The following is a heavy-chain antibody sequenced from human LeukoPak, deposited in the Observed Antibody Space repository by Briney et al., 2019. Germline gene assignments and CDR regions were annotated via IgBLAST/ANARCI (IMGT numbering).Heavy chain of an antibody. Sequence: SETLSLTCAVYGGSFSGYYWSWIRHPPGKGLEWIGEINHSGSTNYNPSLKSRVTISVDTSKNQFSLKLSPVTAADTAVYYCARGRGWFRDPALYLWGQGTLVTVSS. J-gene: IGHJ5*02. CDR2: INHSGST. V-gene: IGHV4-34*01. CDR1: GGSFSGYY. CDR3: ARGRGWFRDPALYL. D-gene: IGHD3-10*01.